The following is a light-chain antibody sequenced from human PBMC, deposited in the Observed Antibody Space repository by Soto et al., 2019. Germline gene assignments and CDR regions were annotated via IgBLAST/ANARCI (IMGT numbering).Light chain of an antibody. CDR3: EQYYSYPQT. J-gene: IGKJ1*01. V-gene: IGKV1-8*01. CDR2: AAY. Sequence: AIRMTHSPSSFSASTGDRVTMTCRASPGISSYLAWYKQKPGKAPKLLIYAAYTFQSGVTSRFSGSGSGTDYTLTISCLQTEDFATYYGEQYYSYPQTFGQGTKVDIK. CDR1: PGISSY.